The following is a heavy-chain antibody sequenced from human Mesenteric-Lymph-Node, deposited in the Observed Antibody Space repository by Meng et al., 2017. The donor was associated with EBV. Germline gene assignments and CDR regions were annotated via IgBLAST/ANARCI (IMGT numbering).Heavy chain of an antibody. D-gene: IGHD3-22*01. CDR2: ISGYNGNT. Sequence: QVHMEQYGGEGKKPGASVKVSCKASGYTFIDYGVSWVRQAPGQGLEWMGWISGYNGNTNYAQKFQGRVTMTTDTSTSTAYMELRSLTSDDTAVYYCARVPSIIVVVPYYFDYWGQGTLVTVSS. CDR3: ARVPSIIVVVPYYFDY. V-gene: IGHV1-18*01. J-gene: IGHJ4*02. CDR1: GYTFIDYG.